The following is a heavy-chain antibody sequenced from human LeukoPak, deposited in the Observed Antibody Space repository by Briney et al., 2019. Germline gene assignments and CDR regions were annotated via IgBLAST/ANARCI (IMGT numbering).Heavy chain of an antibody. J-gene: IGHJ4*02. CDR3: ASFLGEWLLPGDSFQFDY. Sequence: SETLSLTCTVSGGSISSYYWSWLRQPPGKGLEWIGYIYYSGSTNYNPSLKSRVTISVDTSKNQFSLKLSSVTAADTAVYYCASFLGEWLLPGDSFQFDYWGQGTLVTVSS. CDR1: GGSISSYY. CDR2: IYYSGST. D-gene: IGHD3-3*01. V-gene: IGHV4-59*01.